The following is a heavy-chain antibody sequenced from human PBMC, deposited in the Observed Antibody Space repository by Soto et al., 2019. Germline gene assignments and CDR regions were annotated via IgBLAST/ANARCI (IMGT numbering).Heavy chain of an antibody. V-gene: IGHV1-69*13. Sequence: SVKVSCKASGGTFSSYAISWVRQAPGQGLEWMGGIIPIFGTANHAQKFQGRVTITADESTSTAYMELSSLRSEDTAVYYCARDPVVRGVISHYGMDVWGQGTTVTVSS. D-gene: IGHD3-10*01. CDR3: ARDPVVRGVISHYGMDV. J-gene: IGHJ6*02. CDR1: GGTFSSYA. CDR2: IIPIFGTA.